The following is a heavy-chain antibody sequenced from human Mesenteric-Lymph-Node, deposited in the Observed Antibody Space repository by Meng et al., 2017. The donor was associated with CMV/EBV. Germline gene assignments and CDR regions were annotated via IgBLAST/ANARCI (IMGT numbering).Heavy chain of an antibody. Sequence: GESLKISCAASGFTFSSHGMSWVRQAPGKGLEWVAFIRYDGSNKYYVDSVKGRFTISRDNSKNTMYLQMNSLRTEDTAVYYCARDQGGGSYSFDYWGRGTLVTVSS. CDR3: ARDQGGGSYSFDY. D-gene: IGHD2-15*01. CDR1: GFTFSSHG. V-gene: IGHV3-30*02. CDR2: IRYDGSNK. J-gene: IGHJ4*02.